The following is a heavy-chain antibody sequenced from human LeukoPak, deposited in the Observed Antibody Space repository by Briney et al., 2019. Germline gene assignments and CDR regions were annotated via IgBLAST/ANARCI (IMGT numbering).Heavy chain of an antibody. D-gene: IGHD1-1*01. Sequence: PSETLSLTCTVSGGSISSYYWSWIRQPPGKGLEWIGYIYTSGTTNYNPSLKSRVTMSVDTSKNQFSLKLSSVTAADTAVYYCARAPTGTGGWNWFDPWGQGTLVTVSS. V-gene: IGHV4-4*09. CDR1: GGSISSYY. J-gene: IGHJ5*02. CDR3: ARAPTGTGGWNWFDP. CDR2: IYTSGTT.